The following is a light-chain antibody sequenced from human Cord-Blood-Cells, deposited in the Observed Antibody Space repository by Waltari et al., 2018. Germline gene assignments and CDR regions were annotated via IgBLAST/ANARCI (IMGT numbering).Light chain of an antibody. V-gene: IGKV1-33*01. CDR1: QDISNY. CDR2: DAS. Sequence: DIQMTQSPSSLSASVGDRVTITCQASQDISNYLNWYQQKPGKAPTHLIYDASNLETGVPSRFSGSGSGTDFTFTISSLQPEDIATYYCQQYDNLPYTFGQGTKLEI. J-gene: IGKJ2*01. CDR3: QQYDNLPYT.